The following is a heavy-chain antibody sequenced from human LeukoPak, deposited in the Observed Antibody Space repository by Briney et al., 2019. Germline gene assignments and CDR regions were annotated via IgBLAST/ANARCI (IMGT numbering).Heavy chain of an antibody. V-gene: IGHV4-59*01. J-gene: IGHJ6*02. Sequence: SETLSLTCTGSGGSISSYYWSWIRQPPGKGLEWIGYIYYSGSTNYNPSLKSRVTISVDTSKNQFSLKLSSVTAADTAVYYCARGPDYYYYGMDVWGQGTTVTVSS. CDR1: GGSISSYY. CDR3: ARGPDYYYYGMDV. CDR2: IYYSGST.